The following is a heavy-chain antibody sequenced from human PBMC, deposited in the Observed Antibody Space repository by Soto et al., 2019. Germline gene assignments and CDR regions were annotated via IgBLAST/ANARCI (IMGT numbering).Heavy chain of an antibody. V-gene: IGHV3-73*01. CDR2: IRSKGNSYAT. CDR3: TKVPNWDTSLGYYYGMDV. J-gene: IGHJ6*02. Sequence: RRLSCAASGFTFSGSAMHWVRQASGKGLEWVGRIRSKGNSYATAYAASVKGRFTISRDDSKKMAYLQMSSLKTEDTAVYYCTKVPNWDTSLGYYYGMDVWGQGTTVTVSS. D-gene: IGHD7-27*01. CDR1: GFTFSGSA.